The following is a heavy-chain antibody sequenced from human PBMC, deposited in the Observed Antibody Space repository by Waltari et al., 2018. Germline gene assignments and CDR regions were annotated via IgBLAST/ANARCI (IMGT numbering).Heavy chain of an antibody. Sequence: QLVQSGSEVKKPGASVKVSCKTSGYDFTGAGINWVRQAPGQGLEWRGWIRPYTENTNKDGKLRGRITVTTDTSTRTAYMERRNLRSDDTAVYYCARGLARGIHPYYYMDVWGQGTTVTVSS. D-gene: IGHD3-10*01. CDR2: IRPYTENT. J-gene: IGHJ6*03. CDR1: GYDFTGAG. V-gene: IGHV1-18*01. CDR3: ARGLARGIHPYYYMDV.